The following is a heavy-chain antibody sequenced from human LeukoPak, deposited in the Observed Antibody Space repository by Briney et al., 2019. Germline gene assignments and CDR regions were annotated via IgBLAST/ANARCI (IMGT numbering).Heavy chain of an antibody. D-gene: IGHD1-14*01. CDR3: ARAFDRLSPFDP. CDR2: IIPIFGTA. CDR1: GGIFSNYA. V-gene: IGHV1-69*13. Sequence: SVKVSCKASGGIFSNYAISWVRQAPGQGLEWMGGIIPIFGTANYAQKFQGRVTITADESTSTAYMELSSLRSEDTAVYYCARAFDRLSPFDPWGQGTLVTVSS. J-gene: IGHJ5*02.